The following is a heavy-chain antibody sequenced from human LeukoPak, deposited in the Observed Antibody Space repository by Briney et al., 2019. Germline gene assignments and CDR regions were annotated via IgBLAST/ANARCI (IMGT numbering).Heavy chain of an antibody. D-gene: IGHD3-22*01. V-gene: IGHV4-59*01. Sequence: SETLSLTCTVSGGSISSYYWTWIRQPPGKGLEWIGYIYYSGSTNYNPSLKSRVTISVDTSKIQFSLKLSSVSAADTAVYYCARGVRYDSSGYYYEGYFDCWGQGTLVTVSS. J-gene: IGHJ4*02. CDR1: GGSISSYY. CDR3: ARGVRYDSSGYYYEGYFDC. CDR2: IYYSGST.